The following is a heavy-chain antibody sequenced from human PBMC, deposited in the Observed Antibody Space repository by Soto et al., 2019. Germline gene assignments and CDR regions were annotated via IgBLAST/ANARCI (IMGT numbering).Heavy chain of an antibody. V-gene: IGHV3-30*18. J-gene: IGHJ4*02. CDR3: AKGETFPVLTAKGAFDY. Sequence: GGSLRLSCSASGFTFSSFAMHWVRQTPGKGLQWVAAVSYDGRNKFYPDSVKGRFTISRDNSMNTLSLLMNSLSAEDTAVYYCAKGETFPVLTAKGAFDYWGPGTQVTVSS. D-gene: IGHD2-21*02. CDR1: GFTFSSFA. CDR2: VSYDGRNK.